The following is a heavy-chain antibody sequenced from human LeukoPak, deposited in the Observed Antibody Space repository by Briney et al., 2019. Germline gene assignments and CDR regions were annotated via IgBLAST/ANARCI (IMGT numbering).Heavy chain of an antibody. CDR2: IYPGDSDT. CDR3: VRQSEDCSGGSCYGDWFDP. D-gene: IGHD2-15*01. CDR1: GYSFSGYW. V-gene: IGHV5-51*01. J-gene: IGHJ5*02. Sequence: GDSLKISCKGSGYSFSGYWIGWVRQMPGKGLEWMGIIYPGDSDTRYSPSFQGQVTISADKSISTAYLQWSSLKASDTAMYYCVRQSEDCSGGSCYGDWFDPWGQGTLVTVSS.